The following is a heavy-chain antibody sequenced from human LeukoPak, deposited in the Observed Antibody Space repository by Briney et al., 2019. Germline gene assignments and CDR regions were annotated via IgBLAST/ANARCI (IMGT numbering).Heavy chain of an antibody. V-gene: IGHV4-34*01. CDR1: GGSFSGYY. Sequence: SETLSLTCAVYGGSFSGYYWSWIRQPPGKGLEWIGEINHSGSTNYSPSLKSRVTISVDTSKNQFSLKLSSVTAADTAVYYCAMSPDYYDSSGLIDYWGQGTLVTVSS. D-gene: IGHD3-22*01. J-gene: IGHJ4*02. CDR3: AMSPDYYDSSGLIDY. CDR2: INHSGST.